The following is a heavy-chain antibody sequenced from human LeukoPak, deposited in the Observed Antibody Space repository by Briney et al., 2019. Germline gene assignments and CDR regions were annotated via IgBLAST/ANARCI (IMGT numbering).Heavy chain of an antibody. CDR3: AREGTHDYSVPGSWFDP. Sequence: PGGSLRLSCAASGFTFSSYAMHWVRQAPGKGLEWVAVISYDGSNKYYADSVKGRFTISRDNSKNTLYLQMNSLRAEDTAVYYCAREGTHDYSVPGSWFDPWGQGTLVTVSS. CDR2: ISYDGSNK. J-gene: IGHJ5*02. D-gene: IGHD4-11*01. V-gene: IGHV3-30*04. CDR1: GFTFSSYA.